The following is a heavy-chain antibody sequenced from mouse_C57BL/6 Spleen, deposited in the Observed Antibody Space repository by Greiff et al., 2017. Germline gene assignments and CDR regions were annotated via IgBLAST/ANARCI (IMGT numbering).Heavy chain of an antibody. CDR3: ARDYGSSYHYAMDY. D-gene: IGHD1-1*01. CDR2: IDPSDSYT. CDR1: GYTFTSYW. J-gene: IGHJ4*01. Sequence: QVQLQQPGAELVRPGTSVKLSCKASGYTFTSYWMHWVKQRPGQGLEWIGVIDPSDSYTNYNQKFKGKATLTVDTSSSTAYMQLSSLTSADSAVDYCARDYGSSYHYAMDYWGQGTSVTVSS. V-gene: IGHV1-59*01.